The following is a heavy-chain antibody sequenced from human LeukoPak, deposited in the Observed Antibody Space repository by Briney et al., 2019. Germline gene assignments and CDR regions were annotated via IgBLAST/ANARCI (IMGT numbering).Heavy chain of an antibody. J-gene: IGHJ4*02. CDR3: ARGFCSSGRCSKYDY. V-gene: IGHV3-7*01. Sequence: GGSLRLSCAASRFTFSNYWMSWVRQAPGKGLEWVAKIKQDGSQRYYVDSVTGRFTISRDNAKNSLYLQMNSLRADDTAIYYCARGFCSSGRCSKYDYWGQGTLVTVSS. CDR2: IKQDGSQR. D-gene: IGHD2-15*01. CDR1: RFTFSNYW.